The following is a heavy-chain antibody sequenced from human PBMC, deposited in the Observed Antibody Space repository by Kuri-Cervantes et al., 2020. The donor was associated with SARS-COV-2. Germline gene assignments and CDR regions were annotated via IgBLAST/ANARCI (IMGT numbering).Heavy chain of an antibody. CDR2: ISSNGGST. CDR3: SLNLGYCSSTSCYDWFDP. D-gene: IGHD2-2*01. V-gene: IGHV3-64*04. Sequence: GESLKISCSAPGFTFSSYAMHWVRQAPGKGLEYVSAISSNGGSTYYADSVKGRFTISRDDSKSIAYLQMNSLKTEDTAVYYCSLNLGYCSSTSCYDWFDPWGQGTLVTVSS. CDR1: GFTFSSYA. J-gene: IGHJ5*02.